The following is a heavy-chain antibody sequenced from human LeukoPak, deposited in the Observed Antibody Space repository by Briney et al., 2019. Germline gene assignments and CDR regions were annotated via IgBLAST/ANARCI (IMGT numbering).Heavy chain of an antibody. D-gene: IGHD3-22*01. CDR3: TRGQYYYDSSGYYYGYIDY. V-gene: IGHV3-30*02. CDR1: GFTFSSYG. CDR2: IRYDGSNK. J-gene: IGHJ4*02. Sequence: PGGSLRLSCAASGFTFSSYGMHWVRQAPGKGLEWVAFIRYDGSNKYYADSVKGRFTISRDNSKNTLYLQMNSLRAEDTAVYYCTRGQYYYDSSGYYYGYIDYWGQGTLVTVSS.